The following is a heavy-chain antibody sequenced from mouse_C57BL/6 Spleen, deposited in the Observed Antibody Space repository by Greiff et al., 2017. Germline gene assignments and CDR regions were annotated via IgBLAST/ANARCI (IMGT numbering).Heavy chain of an antibody. V-gene: IGHV5-6*01. J-gene: IGHJ3*01. Sequence: EVKLVESGGDLVKPGGSLKLSCAASGFTFSSYGMSWVRQTPDKRLEWVATISSGGSYTYYPDSVKGRFTISRDNAKNTLYLQMSSLKSEDTAMYYGASSTMVTTGFAYWGQGTLVTVSA. CDR3: ASSTMVTTGFAY. CDR1: GFTFSSYG. CDR2: ISSGGSYT. D-gene: IGHD2-2*01.